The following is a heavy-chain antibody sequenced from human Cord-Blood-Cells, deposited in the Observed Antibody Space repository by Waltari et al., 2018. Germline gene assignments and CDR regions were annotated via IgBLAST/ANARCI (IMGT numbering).Heavy chain of an antibody. CDR3: AGGKTGIVGVPFDY. Sequence: QVQLQVSGPGLVTPSETLSLTCTVSGGSISSYSLSWIWPPPGKGLEWIGYIYYSGSTNYNPSLKSRVTISVDTSKNQFSLKLSSVTAADSAVYYCAGGKTGIVGVPFDYWGQGTLVTVSS. CDR1: GGSISSYS. V-gene: IGHV4-59*01. D-gene: IGHD1-26*01. J-gene: IGHJ4*02. CDR2: IYYSGST.